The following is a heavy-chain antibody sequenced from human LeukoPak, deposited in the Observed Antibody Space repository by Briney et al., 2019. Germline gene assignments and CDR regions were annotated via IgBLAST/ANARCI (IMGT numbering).Heavy chain of an antibody. CDR3: AKDSGFTVATDY. J-gene: IGHJ4*02. CDR2: ISYDGSNK. Sequence: GRSLRLSCAASGFTFSSYGMHWVRQAPGKGLEWVAVISYDGSNKYYADSVKGRFTISRDNSKNTLYLQMNSLRAEDTAVYYCAKDSGFTVATDYWGQGTLVIVSS. CDR1: GFTFSSYG. V-gene: IGHV3-30*18. D-gene: IGHD4-17*01.